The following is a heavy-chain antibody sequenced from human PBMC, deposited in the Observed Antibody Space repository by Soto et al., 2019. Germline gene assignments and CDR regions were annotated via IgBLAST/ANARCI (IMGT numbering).Heavy chain of an antibody. Sequence: QVQLVQSGPEVKKPGASMKVSCKVSGYTFADYGISWARQAPGQGLEWMGWINTYNGTLKYAQKFQGRVTMSAGTSTSTAYMELKSLRSDDTALYYCARERGNYTNFDSWGQGTLVIVSS. CDR2: INTYNGTL. CDR3: ARERGNYTNFDS. CDR1: GYTFADYG. D-gene: IGHD1-7*01. J-gene: IGHJ4*02. V-gene: IGHV1-18*01.